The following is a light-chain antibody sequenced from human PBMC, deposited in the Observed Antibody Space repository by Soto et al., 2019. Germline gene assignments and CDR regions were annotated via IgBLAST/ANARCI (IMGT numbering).Light chain of an antibody. CDR2: AAS. CDR1: QGISSN. CDR3: QQFNSYPIT. J-gene: IGKJ5*01. V-gene: IGKV1-9*01. Sequence: DIQLTQSPSFLSASVGDRVTITCRASQGISSNLAWYQQKPGKAPKLLIYAASTLPSGVPSRFSGSGSGTEFTLTISSLQPEDFATYYCQQFNSYPITFGQGTRLEIK.